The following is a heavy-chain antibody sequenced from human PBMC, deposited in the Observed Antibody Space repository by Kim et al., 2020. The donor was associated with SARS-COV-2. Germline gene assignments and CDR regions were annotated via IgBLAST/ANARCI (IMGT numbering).Heavy chain of an antibody. D-gene: IGHD3-10*01. V-gene: IGHV3-9*01. Sequence: GGSLRLSCAASGFTFDDYAMHWVRQAPGKGLEWVSGISWNSGSIGYADSVKGRFTISRDNAKNSLYLQMNSWRAEDTALYYCAKGPYGSGSIFGYWGQGT. CDR3: AKGPYGSGSIFGY. CDR2: ISWNSGSI. J-gene: IGHJ4*02. CDR1: GFTFDDYA.